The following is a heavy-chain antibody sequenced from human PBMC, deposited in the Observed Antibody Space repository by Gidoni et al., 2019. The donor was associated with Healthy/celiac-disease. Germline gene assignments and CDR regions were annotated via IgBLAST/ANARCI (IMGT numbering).Heavy chain of an antibody. CDR1: GGSISSSSYY. J-gene: IGHJ5*02. V-gene: IGHV4-39*01. D-gene: IGHD3-3*01. CDR2: IYYSGST. Sequence: QLQLQESGPGLVKPSETLSLNCTVSGGSISSSSYYWGWIRQPPGKGLEWIGSIYYSGSTYYNPSLKSRVTISVDTSKNQFSLKLSSVTAADTAVYYCARMEYYDFWSGYGDWFDPWGQGTLVTVSS. CDR3: ARMEYYDFWSGYGDWFDP.